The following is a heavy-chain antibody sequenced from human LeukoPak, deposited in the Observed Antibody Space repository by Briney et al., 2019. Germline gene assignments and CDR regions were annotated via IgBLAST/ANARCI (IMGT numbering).Heavy chain of an antibody. CDR2: INPNSGGT. Sequence: ASVKVSCKASGCTFTGYYMHWVRQAPGQGLEWMGWINPNSGGTNYAQKFQGRVTMTRDTSISTAYMELSRLRSDDTAVYYCGRDLVAARPYYFDYWGQGTLVTVSS. CDR3: GRDLVAARPYYFDY. D-gene: IGHD6-6*01. J-gene: IGHJ4*02. CDR1: GCTFTGYY. V-gene: IGHV1-2*02.